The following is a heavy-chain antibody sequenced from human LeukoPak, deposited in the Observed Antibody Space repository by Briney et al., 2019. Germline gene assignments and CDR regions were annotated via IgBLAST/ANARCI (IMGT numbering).Heavy chain of an antibody. CDR1: GFTFNNYI. CDR2: ISPDGSQK. CDR3: ARDLRDIVATITLDY. D-gene: IGHD5-12*01. J-gene: IGHJ4*02. Sequence: GGSLRLSCEAFGFTFNNYILHWVRQAPGKGLEWVAVISPDGSQKYYADSVKGRFSISRDNSKNTLYLQMNSLRPEDTAVYYCARDLRDIVATITLDYWGQGTLVTVSS. V-gene: IGHV3-30*04.